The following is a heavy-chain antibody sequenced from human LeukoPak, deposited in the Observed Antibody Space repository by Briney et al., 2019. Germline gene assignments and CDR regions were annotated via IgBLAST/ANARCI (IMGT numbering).Heavy chain of an antibody. Sequence: SETLSLTCTVSGDSISNYFWNWIRQPPGKGLEWIGYVDYSGSPNYNPSLKSRVTISVDTSRNQFSLKLSSVTAADTAIYFCAREGDGHYYGSGTYYKVWGQGTLVTVSS. V-gene: IGHV4-59*01. J-gene: IGHJ4*02. CDR1: GDSISNYF. CDR3: AREGDGHYYGSGTYYKV. CDR2: VDYSGSP. D-gene: IGHD3-10*01.